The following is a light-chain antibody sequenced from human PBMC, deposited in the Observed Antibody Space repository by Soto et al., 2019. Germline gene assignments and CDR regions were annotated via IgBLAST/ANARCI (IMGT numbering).Light chain of an antibody. V-gene: IGLV2-23*01. CDR2: EDT. CDR1: SSDIGTYNL. CDR3: CSYAGSSTYV. Sequence: QSVLTQPASMSGSPGQSITISCTGTSSDIGTYNLVSWYLHHPGKAPKLLIYEDTKRPSGVSNRFSGSRSGNTASLTVSGLQAEDETDYYCCSYAGSSTYVFGTGTKVTVL. J-gene: IGLJ1*01.